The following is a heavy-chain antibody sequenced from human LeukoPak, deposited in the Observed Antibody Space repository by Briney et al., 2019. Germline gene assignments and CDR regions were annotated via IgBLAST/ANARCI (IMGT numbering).Heavy chain of an antibody. V-gene: IGHV1-8*01. Sequence: ASVKVSCKASGYTFTSYDINWVRQATGQGLEWMGWMNPNSGNTGYAQKFQGRVTMTRDTSTSTVYMELSSLRSEDTAVYYCARDHRAVAGTNAFDIWGQGTMVTVSS. CDR2: MNPNSGNT. CDR3: ARDHRAVAGTNAFDI. D-gene: IGHD6-19*01. J-gene: IGHJ3*02. CDR1: GYTFTSYD.